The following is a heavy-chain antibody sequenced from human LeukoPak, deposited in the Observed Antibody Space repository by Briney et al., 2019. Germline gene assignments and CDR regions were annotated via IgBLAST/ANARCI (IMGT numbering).Heavy chain of an antibody. D-gene: IGHD3-10*01. CDR1: GGSISSSSYF. V-gene: IGHV4-61*05. J-gene: IGHJ5*02. CDR3: ARGGGSGRGNWFDP. Sequence: SETLSLTCTVSGGSISSSSYFWGWIRQPPGKGLEWIGYIYYSGSTNYNPSLKSRVTISVDTSNNQFSLKLSSVTAADTSLYYCARGGGSGRGNWFDPWGQGTLVTVSS. CDR2: IYYSGST.